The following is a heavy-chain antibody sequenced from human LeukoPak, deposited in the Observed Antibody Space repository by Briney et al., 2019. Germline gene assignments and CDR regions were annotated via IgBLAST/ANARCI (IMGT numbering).Heavy chain of an antibody. CDR3: TTPSIAAAPYYYYGMDV. CDR2: IKSKTDGGTT. D-gene: IGHD6-13*01. CDR1: GFTFSNAW. J-gene: IGHJ6*02. Sequence: PGGSLRLSCAASGFTFSNAWMSWVRQAPGKGLEWVGRIKSKTDGGTTDYAAPVKGRFTISRDDSKNTPYLQMNSLKTEDTAVYYCTTPSIAAAPYYYYGMDVWGQGTTVTVSS. V-gene: IGHV3-15*01.